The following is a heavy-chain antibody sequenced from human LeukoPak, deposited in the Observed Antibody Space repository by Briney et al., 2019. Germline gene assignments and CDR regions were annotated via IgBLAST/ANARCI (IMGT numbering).Heavy chain of an antibody. CDR2: IYYSGST. CDR3: ARGLDIVVVPAAALYFDY. D-gene: IGHD2-2*03. V-gene: IGHV4-59*01. CDR1: GGSISSYY. Sequence: PSETLSLTCTVSGGSISSYYWSWIRQPPGKGLEWIGYIYYSGSTNYNPSLKSRVTISVGTSKNQFSLKLSSVTAADTAVYYCARGLDIVVVPAAALYFDYWGQGTLVTVSS. J-gene: IGHJ4*02.